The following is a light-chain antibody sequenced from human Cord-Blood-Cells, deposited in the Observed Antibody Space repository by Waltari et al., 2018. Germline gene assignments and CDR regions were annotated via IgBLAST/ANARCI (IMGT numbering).Light chain of an antibody. J-gene: IGKJ5*01. CDR3: QQRSNWPPIT. Sequence: EIVLTQSPATLSSSPGERATLSCRASQSVSSYLAWYQQKPVQAPRLLIYDASNRATGIPARFSGSGSGTDFTLTISILEPEDFAVYYCQQRSNWPPITFGQGTRLEIK. CDR2: DAS. CDR1: QSVSSY. V-gene: IGKV3-11*01.